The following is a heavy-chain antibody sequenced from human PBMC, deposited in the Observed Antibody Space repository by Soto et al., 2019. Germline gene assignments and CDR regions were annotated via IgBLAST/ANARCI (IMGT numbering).Heavy chain of an antibody. V-gene: IGHV2-26*01. CDR3: ARTRRITIFGVVITKLDP. D-gene: IGHD3-3*01. J-gene: IGHJ5*02. Sequence: SGPTLVNPTETLTLTCTVSGFSLSNARMGVSWIRQPPGKALEWLAHIFSNDEKSYSTSLKSRLTISKDTSKSQVVLTMTNMDPVDTATYYCARTRRITIFGVVITKLDPWGQGTLLTVSS. CDR1: GFSLSNARMG. CDR2: IFSNDEK.